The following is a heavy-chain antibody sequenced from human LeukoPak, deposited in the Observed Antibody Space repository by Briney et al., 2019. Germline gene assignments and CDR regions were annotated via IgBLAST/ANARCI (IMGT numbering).Heavy chain of an antibody. Sequence: SGPTLVNPTQTLTLTCTFSGFSLSTSGVGVGWIRQPPGKALEWLALIYWNDDKRYSPSLKSRLTITKDTSKNQVVLTMTNMDPVDTATYYCAHLYNWNHPSSFDPWGQGTLVTVSS. CDR3: AHLYNWNHPSSFDP. CDR2: IYWNDDK. CDR1: GFSLSTSGVG. J-gene: IGHJ5*02. D-gene: IGHD1-14*01. V-gene: IGHV2-5*01.